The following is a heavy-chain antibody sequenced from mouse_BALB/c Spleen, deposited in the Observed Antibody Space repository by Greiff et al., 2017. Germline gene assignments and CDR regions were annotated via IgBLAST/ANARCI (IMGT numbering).Heavy chain of an antibody. J-gene: IGHJ4*01. D-gene: IGHD2-1*01. CDR1: GFNIKDYY. V-gene: IGHV14-1*02. CDR3: AATYGNSYAMDY. Sequence: EVQLQQSGAELVRPGALVKLSCKASGFNIKDYYMHWVKQRPEQGLEWIGWIDPENGNTIYDPKFQGKASITADTSSNTAYLQLSRLTSEDTAVYYCAATYGNSYAMDYWGQGTSVTVSS. CDR2: IDPENGNT.